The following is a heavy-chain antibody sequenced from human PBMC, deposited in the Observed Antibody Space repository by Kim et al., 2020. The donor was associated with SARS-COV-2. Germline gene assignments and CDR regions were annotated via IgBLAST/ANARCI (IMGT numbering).Heavy chain of an antibody. V-gene: IGHV5-10-1*01. Sequence: GESLKISCKGSGYSFTSYWISWVRQMPGKGLEWMGRIDPSDSYTNYSPSFQGHVTISADKSITTAYLQWSSLKASDTAMYYCARHARMGIVVPYGMDVWGQGTTVTVSS. J-gene: IGHJ6*02. D-gene: IGHD6-19*01. CDR2: IDPSDSYT. CDR1: GYSFTSYW. CDR3: ARHARMGIVVPYGMDV.